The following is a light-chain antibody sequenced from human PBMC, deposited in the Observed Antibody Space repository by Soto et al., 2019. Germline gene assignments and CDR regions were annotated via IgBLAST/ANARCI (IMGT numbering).Light chain of an antibody. Sequence: DIQMTQSPSTLSASVGDRVTITCRASQSISSWLAWYQQKPGKAPKLLIYRSSSLESGVPSRFSGSGSGTEFTLTISSLQPDDFATYYCQQYDTHISMTFGQGTKLEIK. V-gene: IGKV1-5*03. CDR3: QQYDTHISMT. J-gene: IGKJ2*01. CDR2: RSS. CDR1: QSISSW.